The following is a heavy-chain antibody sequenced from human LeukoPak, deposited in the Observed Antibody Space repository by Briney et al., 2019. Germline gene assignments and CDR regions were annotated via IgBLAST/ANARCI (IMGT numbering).Heavy chain of an antibody. CDR3: ASSSSGWYWFDP. CDR2: ISAYNGNT. D-gene: IGHD6-19*01. CDR1: GYTFTSYG. V-gene: IGHV1-18*01. Sequence: ASVKVSCKASGYTFTSYGISWGRQAPGQGLGGMGWISAYNGNTNYAQKLQGRVTMTTDTSTSTAYMELRSLRSDDTAVYYCASSSSGWYWFDPWGQGTLVTVSS. J-gene: IGHJ5*02.